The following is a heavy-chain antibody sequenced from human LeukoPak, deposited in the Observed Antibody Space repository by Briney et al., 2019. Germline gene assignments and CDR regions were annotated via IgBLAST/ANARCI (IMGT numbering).Heavy chain of an antibody. CDR3: ARDHEGDYYYYGMDV. V-gene: IGHV3-30*04. J-gene: IGHJ6*02. CDR1: GFTFSSYA. Sequence: GRSLRLSCAASGFTFSSYAMHWVRQAPGKGLEWVAVISYDGSNKYYADSVKGRFTISRDNSKNTLYLQMNSLRAEDTAVYYCARDHEGDYYYYGMDVWGQGTTATVSS. CDR2: ISYDGSNK.